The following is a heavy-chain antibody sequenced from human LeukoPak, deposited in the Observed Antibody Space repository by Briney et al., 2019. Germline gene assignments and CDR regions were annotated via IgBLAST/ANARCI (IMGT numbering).Heavy chain of an antibody. V-gene: IGHV3-69-1*01. Sequence: GGSLRLSCAASEFSVGSNYMTWVRQAPGKGLEWVSSNIYYADSVKGRFTISRDNARNSLYLQMNSLRAEDTAVYYCARGEAVAGTSDYWGQGTLVTVSS. CDR1: EFSVGSNY. CDR3: ARGEAVAGTSDY. D-gene: IGHD6-19*01. J-gene: IGHJ4*02. CDR2: NI.